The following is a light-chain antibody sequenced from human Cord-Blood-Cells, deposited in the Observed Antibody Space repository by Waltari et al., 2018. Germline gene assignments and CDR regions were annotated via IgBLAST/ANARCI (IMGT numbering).Light chain of an antibody. Sequence: DIQMTQSPSSLSASVGDRVTITCRASQSIRSYLNCYQQKPGKAPKLLIYAASSLQSGVPSRFSGSGSGTEFTLTISSLQPEDFATYYCQQSYSTPYTFGQGTKLEIK. CDR2: AAS. V-gene: IGKV1-39*01. CDR1: QSIRSY. J-gene: IGKJ2*01. CDR3: QQSYSTPYT.